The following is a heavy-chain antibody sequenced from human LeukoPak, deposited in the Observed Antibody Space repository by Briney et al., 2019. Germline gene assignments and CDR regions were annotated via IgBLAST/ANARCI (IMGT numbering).Heavy chain of an antibody. CDR3: ANLDVGSSWSSFDY. D-gene: IGHD6-13*01. V-gene: IGHV5-10-1*01. J-gene: IGHJ4*02. CDR2: TDPSDSYT. Sequence: GESLRISCKGSGYSFTSYWISWVRQMPGKGLEWMGRTDPSDSYTNYSPSIQGHVTISADKSISTAYLQWSSLKASDTAMYYCANLDVGSSWSSFDYWGQGTLVTVSS. CDR1: GYSFTSYW.